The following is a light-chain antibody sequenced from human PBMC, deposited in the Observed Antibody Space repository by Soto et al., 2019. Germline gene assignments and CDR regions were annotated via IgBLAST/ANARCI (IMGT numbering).Light chain of an antibody. J-gene: IGKJ4*01. CDR1: QSVISDY. CDR2: GAS. Sequence: EIFLTQSPCTLSLSAVDIATFSCRVSQSVISDYLAWYQQKPGQAPRLLIYGASGRATGIPDRFSGSGSGTDFTLTISRLEPEDFAVYYCQQYGSSPLTFGGGTKVDIK. V-gene: IGKV3-20*01. CDR3: QQYGSSPLT.